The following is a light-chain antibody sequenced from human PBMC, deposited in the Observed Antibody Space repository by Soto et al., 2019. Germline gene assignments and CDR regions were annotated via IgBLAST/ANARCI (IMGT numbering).Light chain of an antibody. CDR3: SSYTSTSTLV. V-gene: IGLV2-14*01. J-gene: IGLJ2*01. Sequence: QSALTQPASVSGSPGQSITISCTGTSSDVGGYNYVSWYQQHPGKAPKLMIYEVSNRPSGDSNRFSGSKSGNTASLTISGLQAEDEADYYCSSYTSTSTLVFGGGTKVTVL. CDR1: SSDVGGYNY. CDR2: EVS.